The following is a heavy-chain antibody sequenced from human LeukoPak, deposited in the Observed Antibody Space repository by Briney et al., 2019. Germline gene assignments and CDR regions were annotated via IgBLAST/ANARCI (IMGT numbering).Heavy chain of an antibody. Sequence: ASVKVSCKASGYTFPSYVIAWVRQPPGQGLDWRGGIIPIFGTANYAQKFQGRVTITADESTSTAYMELSSLRSEDTAVYYCARGVCSGGSCYSWFDPWGQGTLVTVSS. V-gene: IGHV1-69*13. D-gene: IGHD2-15*01. CDR3: ARGVCSGGSCYSWFDP. J-gene: IGHJ5*02. CDR1: GYTFPSYV. CDR2: IIPIFGTA.